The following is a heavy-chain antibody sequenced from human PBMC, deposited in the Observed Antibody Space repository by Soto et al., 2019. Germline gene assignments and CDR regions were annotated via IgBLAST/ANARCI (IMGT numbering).Heavy chain of an antibody. Sequence: QVQLVQSGAEVKKPGASVKVSCKASGYTFTSYGISWVRQAPGQGLEWMGWISAYNGNTNYAQKLQGRVTMTTDTSTSTAYMELRSLRSDDTAVYYCARDRHDILTRYRPADAFDIWGQGTMVTVSS. CDR2: ISAYNGNT. CDR1: GYTFTSYG. J-gene: IGHJ3*02. CDR3: ARDRHDILTRYRPADAFDI. V-gene: IGHV1-18*01. D-gene: IGHD3-9*01.